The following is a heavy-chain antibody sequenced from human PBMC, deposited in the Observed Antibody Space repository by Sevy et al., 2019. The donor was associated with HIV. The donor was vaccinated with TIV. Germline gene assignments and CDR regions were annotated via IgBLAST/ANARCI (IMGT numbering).Heavy chain of an antibody. D-gene: IGHD3-10*01. Sequence: GGSLRLSCAASGFSFSTYAMRWVRQAPGKGLEWVSGISASGGSTYYADSVKGRFTISRDNSKVTLYLQMNSLRAEDTAVYFCAKGGNYGSESVYFDYWGQGTLVTVSS. J-gene: IGHJ4*02. V-gene: IGHV3-23*01. CDR1: GFSFSTYA. CDR2: ISASGGST. CDR3: AKGGNYGSESVYFDY.